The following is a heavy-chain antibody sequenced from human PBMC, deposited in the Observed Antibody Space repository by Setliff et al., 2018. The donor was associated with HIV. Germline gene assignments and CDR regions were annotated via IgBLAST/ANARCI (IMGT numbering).Heavy chain of an antibody. Sequence: SETLSLTCTVSGVSISSTNYYWGWIRQPPGKGLEWIGTIYYSGSTYYNPSLKSRVTISVDTPKNQFSLKVSSVSAADTAIYYCARGNPDFDILTGYWSHFFDYWGQGTPVTVSS. CDR2: IYYSGST. CDR3: ARGNPDFDILTGYWSHFFDY. V-gene: IGHV4-39*07. J-gene: IGHJ4*02. D-gene: IGHD3-9*01. CDR1: GVSISSTNYY.